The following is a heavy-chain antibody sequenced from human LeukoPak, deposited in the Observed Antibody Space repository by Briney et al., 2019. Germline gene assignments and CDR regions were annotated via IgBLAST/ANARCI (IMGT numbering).Heavy chain of an antibody. CDR1: GFTFGSYG. J-gene: IGHJ4*02. CDR2: IWYDGSNK. Sequence: GGSLRLSCAASGFTFGSYGMHWVRQAPGKGLEWVAVIWYDGSNKYYADSVKGRFTISRDNSKNTLDLQMNSLRAADTAVYYCARADWENPTLVYYWGQGTLVTVSS. CDR3: ARADWENPTLVYY. D-gene: IGHD3/OR15-3a*01. V-gene: IGHV3-33*01.